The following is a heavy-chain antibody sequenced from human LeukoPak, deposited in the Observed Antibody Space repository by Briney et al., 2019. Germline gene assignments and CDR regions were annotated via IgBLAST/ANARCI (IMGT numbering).Heavy chain of an antibody. J-gene: IGHJ4*02. D-gene: IGHD6-19*01. CDR1: GFTFSTYS. CDR3: ARDITVAGADY. CDR2: ISDSSGTI. Sequence: GSLRLSCAASGFTFSTYSMNWVRQAPGKGLEWISYISDSSGTIHYADSVKGRFTISRDNSKSSLYLQMNSLRVEDTAVYYCARDITVAGADYWGQGTLVTVSS. V-gene: IGHV3-48*01.